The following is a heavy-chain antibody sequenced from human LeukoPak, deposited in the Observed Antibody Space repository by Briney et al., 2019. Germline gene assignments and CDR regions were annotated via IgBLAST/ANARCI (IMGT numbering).Heavy chain of an antibody. J-gene: IGHJ4*02. CDR3: ARSRPVFDY. Sequence: PSETLSLTCTVSGGSISSYYWSWIRQPPGKGLEWIGYIYYSGSTNYNPSLKSRVTISVDTSKNQFSLKLSSVTAADTAVYYCARSRPVFDYGGQVTLVTVSS. CDR1: GGSISSYY. CDR2: IYYSGST. V-gene: IGHV4-59*01.